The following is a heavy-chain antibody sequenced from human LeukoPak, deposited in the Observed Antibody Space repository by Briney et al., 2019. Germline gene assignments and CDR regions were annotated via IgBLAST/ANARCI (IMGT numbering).Heavy chain of an antibody. CDR1: GFTFSSYA. V-gene: IGHV3-23*01. Sequence: GGSLRLSCAASGFTFSSYAMSWVRQAPGKGLEWVSAISGSGGSTYYADSVKGRFTISRDNAKNSLYLQMNSLRAEDTAVYYCARALYYYGSGSPLPFDYWGQGTLVTVSS. J-gene: IGHJ4*02. D-gene: IGHD3-10*01. CDR2: ISGSGGST. CDR3: ARALYYYGSGSPLPFDY.